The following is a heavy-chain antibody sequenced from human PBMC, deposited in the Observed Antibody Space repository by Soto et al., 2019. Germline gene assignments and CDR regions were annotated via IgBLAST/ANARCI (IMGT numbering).Heavy chain of an antibody. V-gene: IGHV1-69*13. CDR2: IIPIFGTA. Sequence: SVKVSCKASGGTFSSYAISWVRQAPGQGLEWMGGIIPIFGTANYAQKFQGRVTITADESTSTAYMELSSLRSEDTAVYYCARVEAGYYDFWSGYPRGVWFDPWGQGTLVTVSS. J-gene: IGHJ5*02. CDR3: ARVEAGYYDFWSGYPRGVWFDP. CDR1: GGTFSSYA. D-gene: IGHD3-3*01.